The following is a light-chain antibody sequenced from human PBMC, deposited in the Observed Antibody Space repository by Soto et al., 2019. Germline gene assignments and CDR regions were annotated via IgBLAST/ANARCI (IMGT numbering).Light chain of an antibody. CDR1: QHVTTTY. Sequence: IVLTQSPATLSLSPGERATLSCTASQHVTTTYIAWYQQKFGQAPRLLIYGASNRATGTPDRFTGGGFGTDFTLSISRVETEDFAVYYCQQYDSSFTFGGGSKVEMK. CDR2: GAS. V-gene: IGKV3-20*01. J-gene: IGKJ4*01. CDR3: QQYDSSFT.